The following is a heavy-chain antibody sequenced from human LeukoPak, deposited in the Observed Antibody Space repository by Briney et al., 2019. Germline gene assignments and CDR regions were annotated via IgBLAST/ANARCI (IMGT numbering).Heavy chain of an antibody. CDR1: GGTFSSYA. V-gene: IGHV1-69*05. CDR3: ARIKTTYYDILTQVRAFDI. D-gene: IGHD3-9*01. J-gene: IGHJ3*02. Sequence: GASVKVSCKASGGTFSSYAISWVRQAPGQGLEWMGGIIPIFGTANYAQKFQGRVTMTRNTSISTAYMELSSLRSEDTAVYYCARIKTTYYDILTQVRAFDIWGQGTMVTVSS. CDR2: IIPIFGTA.